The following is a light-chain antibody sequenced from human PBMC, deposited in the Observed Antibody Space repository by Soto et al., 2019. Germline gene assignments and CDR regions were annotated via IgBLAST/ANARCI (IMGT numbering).Light chain of an antibody. CDR1: SSNIGSNY. CDR2: RNN. CDR3: AAWDDSLSAWV. J-gene: IGLJ3*02. V-gene: IGLV1-47*01. Sequence: QSVLTQPSSASGTPGQRVTISCSGSSSNIGSNYVYWYQQLPGTAPKLLIYRNNQRPSGVPDRFSGSKSGTSASLAISGLRSEDEADYYCAAWDDSLSAWVFGGGTKLTVL.